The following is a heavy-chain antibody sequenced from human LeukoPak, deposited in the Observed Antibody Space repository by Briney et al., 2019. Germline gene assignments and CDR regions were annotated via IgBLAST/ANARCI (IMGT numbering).Heavy chain of an antibody. D-gene: IGHD3-10*01. CDR2: IYSGGST. V-gene: IGHV3-53*01. Sequence: GGSLRLSCAASGFTVSSNSMGWGRQAPGKGLGWVSVIYSGGSTSYADSVKGGFTISRDNSKSTLYIQMDSLRAEDTAVYYCARAKPINMGRGLIMRRESRYYFDYWGQGTLVTVSS. CDR1: GFTVSSNS. J-gene: IGHJ4*02. CDR3: ARAKPINMGRGLIMRRESRYYFDY.